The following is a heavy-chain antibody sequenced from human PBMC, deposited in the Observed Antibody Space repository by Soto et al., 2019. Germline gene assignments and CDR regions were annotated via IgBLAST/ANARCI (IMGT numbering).Heavy chain of an antibody. D-gene: IGHD2-2*01. J-gene: IGHJ6*03. V-gene: IGHV3-23*01. CDR3: AKDYCSSTSCYDRPLHYYYYMDV. CDR2: ISGSGGST. CDR1: GFTFSSYA. Sequence: GGSLRLSCAASGFTFSSYAMSWVRQAPGKGLEWVSAISGSGGSTYYADSVKGRFTISRDNSKNTLYLQMNSLRAEDTAVYYCAKDYCSSTSCYDRPLHYYYYMDVWGKGTTVTVSS.